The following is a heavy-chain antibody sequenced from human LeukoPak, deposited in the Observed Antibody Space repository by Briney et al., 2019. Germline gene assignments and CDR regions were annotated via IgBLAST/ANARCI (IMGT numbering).Heavy chain of an antibody. CDR3: ARERSDIIAVAGTKDY. Sequence: GGSLRLSCVVSGFSFSDYLMSWVRQAPGKGLEWVANIKKDGSEKYYVDSVKGRFTISRDNAKNSLYLQMNSLRAEDTAVYYCARERSDIIAVAGTKDYWGQGTLVTVSS. D-gene: IGHD6-19*01. CDR1: GFSFSDYL. CDR2: IKKDGSEK. V-gene: IGHV3-7*01. J-gene: IGHJ4*02.